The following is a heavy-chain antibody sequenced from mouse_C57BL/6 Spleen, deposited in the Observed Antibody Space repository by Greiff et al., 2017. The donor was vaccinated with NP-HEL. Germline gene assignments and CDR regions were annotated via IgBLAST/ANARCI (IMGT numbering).Heavy chain of an antibody. V-gene: IGHV1-19*01. CDR2: INPYNGGT. Sequence: EVQLQQSGPVLVKPGASVKMSCKASGYTFTDYYMNWVKQSHGKSLEWIGVINPYNGGTSYNQKFKGKATLTVDKSSSTAYMELNSLTSEDSAVYYCARCDYDRDYFDYWGQGTTLTVSS. CDR1: GYTFTDYY. D-gene: IGHD2-4*01. J-gene: IGHJ2*01. CDR3: ARCDYDRDYFDY.